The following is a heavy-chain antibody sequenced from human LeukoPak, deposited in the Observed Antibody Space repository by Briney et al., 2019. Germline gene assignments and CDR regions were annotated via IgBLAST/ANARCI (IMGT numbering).Heavy chain of an antibody. CDR2: INPNSGGT. D-gene: IGHD2-15*01. Sequence: ASVKVSCKASGYTFTGYYMHWVRQAPGQGLKWMGWINPNSGGTNYAQKFQGRVTMTRDTSISTAYMELSRLRSDDTAVYYCARGYCSGGSCFDFDYWGQGTLVTVSS. J-gene: IGHJ4*02. CDR3: ARGYCSGGSCFDFDY. CDR1: GYTFTGYY. V-gene: IGHV1-2*02.